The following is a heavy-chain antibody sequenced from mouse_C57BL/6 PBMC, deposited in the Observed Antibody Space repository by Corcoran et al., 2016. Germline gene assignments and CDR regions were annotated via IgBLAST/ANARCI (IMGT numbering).Heavy chain of an antibody. V-gene: IGHV1-19*01. CDR3: ARRPYDGYYGYFDY. Sequence: EVQLQQSGPVLVKPGASVKMSCKASGYTFTDYYMNWVKQSHGKSLEWIGVINPYNGGTSYNQKFKGKATLTVDKSSSTAYMELNSLTSEDSAVYYCARRPYDGYYGYFDYWGQGTTLTVSS. J-gene: IGHJ2*01. CDR1: GYTFTDYY. D-gene: IGHD2-3*01. CDR2: INPYNGGT.